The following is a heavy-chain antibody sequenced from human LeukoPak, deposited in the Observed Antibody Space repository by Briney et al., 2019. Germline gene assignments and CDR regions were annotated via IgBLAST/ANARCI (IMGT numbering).Heavy chain of an antibody. CDR1: GFTVSSNY. CDR3: AREGLTMVRGRGPFDY. D-gene: IGHD3-10*01. J-gene: IGHJ4*02. Sequence: GGSLRLSCAASGFTVSSNYMSWVRQAPGKGLEWVSLIYSGGSTYYADSVKGRFTISRDNSKNTLYLQMNSLRAEDRAVYYCAREGLTMVRGRGPFDYWGQGTLVTVSS. CDR2: IYSGGST. V-gene: IGHV3-53*01.